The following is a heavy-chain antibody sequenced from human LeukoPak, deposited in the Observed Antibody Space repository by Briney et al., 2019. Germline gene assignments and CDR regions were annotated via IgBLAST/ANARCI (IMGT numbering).Heavy chain of an antibody. D-gene: IGHD6-13*01. CDR3: ARSSAAEGPTHNWFDP. V-gene: IGHV4-39*01. CDR2: VYYSGTT. Sequence: KASGTLSLTCTVSGGSISSTYKYWGWIRQPPGQGLEWIGSVYYSGTTYYNPSLKSRVTVSVDTSKNQFSLRLTSVTAADTAVYHCARSSAAEGPTHNWFDPWGQGTLVTVSS. CDR1: GGSISSTYKY. J-gene: IGHJ5*02.